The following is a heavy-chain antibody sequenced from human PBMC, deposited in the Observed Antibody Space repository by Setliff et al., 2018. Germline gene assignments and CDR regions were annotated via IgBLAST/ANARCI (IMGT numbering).Heavy chain of an antibody. V-gene: IGHV4-59*01. J-gene: IGHJ4*02. Sequence: LSLTCTVSGGSISSYYWSWIRQPPGKGLEWIAYIYYSGITNYNPFLKGRVTISVDKSKNQFFLRLSSVTAADTAVYYCARGRGSGGNPLRYWGQGTLVTV. CDR2: IYYSGIT. D-gene: IGHD2-15*01. CDR3: ARGRGSGGNPLRY. CDR1: GGSISSYY.